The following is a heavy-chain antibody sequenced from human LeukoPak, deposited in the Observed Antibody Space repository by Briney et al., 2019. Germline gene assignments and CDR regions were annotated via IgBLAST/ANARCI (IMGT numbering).Heavy chain of an antibody. CDR1: GYTFSNYP. V-gene: IGHV7-4-1*01. CDR2: INTKTGSP. J-gene: IGHJ4*02. CDR3: ARGGYSRGQGSPFDY. Sequence: VASVKVSCKTSGYTFSNYPMIWVRRAPGQGLEWMGWINTKTGSPTYAPGLTVRFVFSLDTSVTTAYLQIASLQPEDTAMYYCARGGYSRGQGSPFDYWGQGSLVTVSS. D-gene: IGHD3-22*01.